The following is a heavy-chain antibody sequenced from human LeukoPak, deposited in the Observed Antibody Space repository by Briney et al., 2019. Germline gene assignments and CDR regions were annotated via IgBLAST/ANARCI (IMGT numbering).Heavy chain of an antibody. CDR3: ARVRDGDYYDY. V-gene: IGHV3-66*01. CDR1: RFTVSSNY. Sequence: GGSLRLSCAASRFTVSSNYMSWVRQAPGKGLEWVSVIYSGGSTYYADSVKGRFTISRDNSKNTLYLQMNSLRADDTAVYYCARVRDGDYYDYWGQGTQVTVSS. CDR2: IYSGGST. J-gene: IGHJ4*02. D-gene: IGHD4-17*01.